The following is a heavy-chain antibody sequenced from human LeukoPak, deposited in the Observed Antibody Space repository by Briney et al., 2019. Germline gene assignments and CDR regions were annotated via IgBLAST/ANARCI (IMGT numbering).Heavy chain of an antibody. D-gene: IGHD3-22*01. CDR1: GGSIRSSTYY. CDR3: ARLGGYYDPPDY. CDR2: IHYTGTT. V-gene: IGHV4-39*01. J-gene: IGHJ4*02. Sequence: SETLSLTCTVSGGSIRSSTYYWAWIRRPPGKGLEWIGTIHYTGTTYYNPSLKSRVTISVDTSKNQFSLNLSSVTAADTTFYYCARLGGYYDPPDYWGQGTLVTVSS.